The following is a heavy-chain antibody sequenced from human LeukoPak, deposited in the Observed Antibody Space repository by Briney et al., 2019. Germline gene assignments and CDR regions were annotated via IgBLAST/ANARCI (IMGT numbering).Heavy chain of an antibody. Sequence: SETLSLTCAVYGGSFSGYYWSWIRQPPGKGLEWIGEINHSGSTNYNPSLKSRVTISLDTSRKQLSLRLSSVIAADTAVYYCVATERWLQWDYWGQGTLVTVSS. CDR1: GGSFSGYY. CDR2: INHSGST. CDR3: VATERWLQWDY. J-gene: IGHJ4*02. V-gene: IGHV4-34*01. D-gene: IGHD5-24*01.